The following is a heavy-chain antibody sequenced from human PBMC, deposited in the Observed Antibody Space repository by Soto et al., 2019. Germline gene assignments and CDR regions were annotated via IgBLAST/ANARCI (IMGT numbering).Heavy chain of an antibody. CDR3: AKGIRYSSGWDFYN. CDR2: IIPMFGTA. Sequence: QVQLVQSGAEVKKPGSSVKVSCKSSGGTFSSDAISWVRQAPGQGLEWMGGIIPMFGTANYAQKFQDRVTITADKSTSTVYMEVRSLRSEDTAVYYCAKGIRYSSGWDFYNWGLGTLVTSSS. CDR1: GGTFSSDA. V-gene: IGHV1-69*06. J-gene: IGHJ4*02. D-gene: IGHD6-19*01.